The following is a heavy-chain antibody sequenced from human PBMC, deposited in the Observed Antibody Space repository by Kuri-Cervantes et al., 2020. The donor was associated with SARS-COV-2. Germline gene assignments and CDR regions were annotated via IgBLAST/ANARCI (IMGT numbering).Heavy chain of an antibody. CDR3: ARGGGYSGYAGYYYGMDV. J-gene: IGHJ6*02. V-gene: IGHV4-61*01. CDR2: IYYSGST. D-gene: IGHD5-12*01. CDR1: GYSISSGYY. Sequence: SETLSLTCTVSGYSISSGYYWSWIRQPPGKGLEWIGYIYYSGSTNYNPPLKSRVTISVDTSKNQFSLKLSSVTAADTAVYYCARGGGYSGYAGYYYGMDVWGQGTTVTVSS.